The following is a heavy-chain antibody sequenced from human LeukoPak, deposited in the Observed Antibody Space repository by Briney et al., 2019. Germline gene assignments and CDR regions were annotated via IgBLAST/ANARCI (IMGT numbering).Heavy chain of an antibody. Sequence: PGGSLRLSCAASGFTFSSYSMNWVRQAPGKWLEWVSSISSSSSYIYYADSVKGRFTISRDNAKNSLYLQMNSLRAEDTAVYYCAKVGATTFRGPSDYWGQGTLVTVSS. D-gene: IGHD1-26*01. V-gene: IGHV3-21*01. CDR3: AKVGATTFRGPSDY. J-gene: IGHJ4*02. CDR1: GFTFSSYS. CDR2: ISSSSSYI.